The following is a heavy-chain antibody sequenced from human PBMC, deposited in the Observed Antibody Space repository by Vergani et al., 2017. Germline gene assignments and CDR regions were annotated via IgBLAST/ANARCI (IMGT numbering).Heavy chain of an antibody. J-gene: IGHJ5*02. D-gene: IGHD3-3*01. CDR1: GGSFSGYY. V-gene: IGHV4-34*01. Sequence: QVQLQQWGAGLLKPSETLSLTCAVYGGSFSGYYWSWIRQPLGKGLEWIGEINHSGSTNYNPSLKSRVTISVDTSKNQFSLKLSSVTAADTAVYYCARAGGITIFGVVNWFDPWGQGTLVTVSS. CDR2: INHSGST. CDR3: ARAGGITIFGVVNWFDP.